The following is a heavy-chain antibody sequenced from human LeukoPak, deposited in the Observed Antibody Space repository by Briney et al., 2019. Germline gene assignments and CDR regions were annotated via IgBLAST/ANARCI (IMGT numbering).Heavy chain of an antibody. CDR1: GYTFTSYY. CDR3: ARDGDENSSSWSWFDP. Sequence: ASVKVSCKASGYTFTSYYMHWVRQAPGQGLEWMGIINPSGGSTTYAQKFQGRVTMTGDTSTSTVYMELSSLRSEDTAVYFCARDGDENSSSWSWFDPWGQGTLVTVSS. V-gene: IGHV1-46*01. CDR2: INPSGGST. J-gene: IGHJ5*02. D-gene: IGHD6-13*01.